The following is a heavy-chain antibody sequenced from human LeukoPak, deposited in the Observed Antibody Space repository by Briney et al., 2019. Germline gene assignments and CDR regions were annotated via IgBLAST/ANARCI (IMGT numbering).Heavy chain of an antibody. V-gene: IGHV4-39*07. CDR2: IYSSGST. CDR3: ARSDGYGLVGI. CDR1: GVSLSSGRNY. Sequence: SETLSLTCRVSGVSLSSGRNYWGWLRQPPGTPLEWLGSIYSSGSTYYNSSLKSRVIILIDTAKNHFSLNLGSVTAADTAVYYCARSDGYGLVGIWGQGTMVTVSS. D-gene: IGHD3-10*01. J-gene: IGHJ3*02.